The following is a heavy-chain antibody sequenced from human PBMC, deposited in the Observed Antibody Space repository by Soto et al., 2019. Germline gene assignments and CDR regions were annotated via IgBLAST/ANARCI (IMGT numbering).Heavy chain of an antibody. J-gene: IGHJ3*02. V-gene: IGHV3-74*01. Sequence: EVQRVESGGGVVQPGGSRRLSCAASGFPFSTYWMHWVRQAPEKGLLWVSHINGDGSYTDFADSVKGRCTISRDNAKNTVYLQMHSLRVEDTAVYFCVRTWHGFDIWGPGTMVTVSS. CDR1: GFPFSTYW. CDR2: INGDGSYT. CDR3: VRTWHGFDI.